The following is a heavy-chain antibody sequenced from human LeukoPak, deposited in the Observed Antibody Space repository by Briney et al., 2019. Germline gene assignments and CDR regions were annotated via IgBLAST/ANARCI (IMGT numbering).Heavy chain of an antibody. CDR1: GYTFTSYG. J-gene: IGHJ3*02. D-gene: IGHD3-9*01. CDR3: ARGGFNYNILTGAFDI. Sequence: ASVKVSCKGSGYTFTSYGISWVRQAPGQGLEWMGIINPSGGSTNYAQKFQGRVTMTRDTSTSTVYMDLSSLRSEDTAVYYCARGGFNYNILTGAFDIWGQGTMVTVSS. V-gene: IGHV1-46*01. CDR2: INPSGGST.